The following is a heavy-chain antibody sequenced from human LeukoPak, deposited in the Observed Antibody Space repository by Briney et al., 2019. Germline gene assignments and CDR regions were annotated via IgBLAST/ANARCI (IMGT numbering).Heavy chain of an antibody. CDR1: GGSISNYY. D-gene: IGHD3-10*01. V-gene: IGHV4-4*07. CDR2: VYSSGST. CDR3: ARDRGDYGSGSYLSY. Sequence: SETLSLTCAVSGGSISNYYWSWIRQPVGKGLEWIGRVYSSGSTNCNPSLKSRVTMSVDMSRNQFSLKLSSVTAADTAVYYCARDRGDYGSGSYLSYWGQGTLVTVSS. J-gene: IGHJ4*02.